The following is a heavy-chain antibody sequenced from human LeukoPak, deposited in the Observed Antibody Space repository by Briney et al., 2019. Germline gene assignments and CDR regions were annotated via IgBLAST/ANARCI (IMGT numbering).Heavy chain of an antibody. CDR2: IYHSGST. Sequence: SETLSLTCAVYGGSFSGYYWSWIRQPPGKGLEWIGEIYHSGSTNYNPSLKGRVTISVDKSKNQFFLKLSSVTAADTAVYYCARGQDIVLMVYATHDYYYYGMDVWGQGTTVTVSS. D-gene: IGHD2-8*01. V-gene: IGHV4-34*01. CDR1: GGSFSGYY. CDR3: ARGQDIVLMVYATHDYYYYGMDV. J-gene: IGHJ6*02.